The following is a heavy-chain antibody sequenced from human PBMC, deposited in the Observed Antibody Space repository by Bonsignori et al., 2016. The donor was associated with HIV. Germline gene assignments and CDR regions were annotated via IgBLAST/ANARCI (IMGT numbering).Heavy chain of an antibody. J-gene: IGHJ6*02. CDR1: GFTFSTYT. V-gene: IGHV3-21*01. CDR2: TSSAGSYI. Sequence: EVQLVESGGGLVKPGGSLRLSCTASGFTFSTYTMNWVRQPAGKGLEWVSSTSSAGSYIFYADSVKGRFTISRDNAKNSLFLQMNSLRVEDTAVYYCARVRGYGMDVWGQGTTVA. CDR3: ARVRGYGMDV. D-gene: IGHD6-13*01.